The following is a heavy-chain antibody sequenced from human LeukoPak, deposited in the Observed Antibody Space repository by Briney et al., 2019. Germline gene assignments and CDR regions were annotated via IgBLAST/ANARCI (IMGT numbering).Heavy chain of an antibody. CDR1: GYTFTDYF. D-gene: IGHD4-17*01. V-gene: IGHV1-2*02. CDR3: ARNYGHNSKFFDF. Sequence: ASLKVSCEASGYTFTDYFIHWVRQAPRQGVEWMGWIRPNSGDTHYAQRFQGRVNMTRDTSVSTAHMELSSLRSDDSAIYYCARNYGHNSKFFDFWGQGTLVTVSS. J-gene: IGHJ4*02. CDR2: IRPNSGDT.